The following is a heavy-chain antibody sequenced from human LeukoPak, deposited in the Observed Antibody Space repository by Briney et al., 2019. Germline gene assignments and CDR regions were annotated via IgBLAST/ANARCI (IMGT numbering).Heavy chain of an antibody. CDR1: GFTFSSYG. CDR3: ARDRLGYCSGGSCYLGY. D-gene: IGHD2-15*01. J-gene: IGHJ4*02. V-gene: IGHV3-33*01. CDR2: IWYDGSNI. Sequence: GRSLRLSCAASGFTFSSYGIHWVRQARGKGLECVAVIWYDGSNIFYADSVEGRLTLSRHNSKNTLYLQMNSLRAEDTAVYYCARDRLGYCSGGSCYLGYWGQGTLVTVSS.